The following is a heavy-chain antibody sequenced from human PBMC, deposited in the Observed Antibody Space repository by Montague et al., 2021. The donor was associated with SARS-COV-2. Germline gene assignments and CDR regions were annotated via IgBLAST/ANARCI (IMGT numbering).Heavy chain of an antibody. D-gene: IGHD4-17*01. CDR2: IYNSGTT. Sequence: SETLSLTCTVSGDSITCPICYWGWIRQAPGKGLDWIGTIYNSGTTYYNPSLKSRLTISIDTSKNHFSLKLTSVTAADTAVYYCARHRNYGDHSLDNWFHPWGQGTLVTVSS. CDR3: ARHRNYGDHSLDNWFHP. V-gene: IGHV4-39*01. J-gene: IGHJ5*02. CDR1: GDSITCPICY.